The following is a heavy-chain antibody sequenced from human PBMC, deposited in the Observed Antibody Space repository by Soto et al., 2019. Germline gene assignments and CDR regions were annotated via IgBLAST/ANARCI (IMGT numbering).Heavy chain of an antibody. D-gene: IGHD3-3*01. Sequence: EVHLLESGGGLVQPGGSLRLSCSASGFTFTSYAMSWVRQAPGKGLEWVSGISGSGGDTKGADSVKGRFTISRDNFKNMLYLQMNSLRAEDTAVYYCAKHDFWTLYNTGLDSWGQGTLVTVSS. J-gene: IGHJ4*02. CDR1: GFTFTSYA. V-gene: IGHV3-23*01. CDR3: AKHDFWTLYNTGLDS. CDR2: ISGSGGDT.